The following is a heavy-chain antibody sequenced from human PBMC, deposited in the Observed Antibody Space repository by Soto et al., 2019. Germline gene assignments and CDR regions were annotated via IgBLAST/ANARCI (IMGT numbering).Heavy chain of an antibody. CDR2: ISAYNGNT. Sequence: ASVKVSCKASGYTFTSYVISWVRQAPGQGLEWMGWISAYNGNTNYAQKLQGRVTMTTDTSTSTAYMELRSLRSDDTAVYYCARDRVGWELHYIDYWGQGTLVTVSS. V-gene: IGHV1-18*01. CDR1: GYTFTSYV. D-gene: IGHD1-26*01. J-gene: IGHJ4*02. CDR3: ARDRVGWELHYIDY.